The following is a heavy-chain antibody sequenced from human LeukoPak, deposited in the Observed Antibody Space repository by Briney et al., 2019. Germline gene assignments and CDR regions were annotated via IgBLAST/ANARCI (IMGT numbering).Heavy chain of an antibody. CDR3: ANLRCTADSPYYYYYGMDV. V-gene: IGHV4-30-4*01. D-gene: IGHD1-14*01. CDR1: GGSISSGDYY. J-gene: IGHJ6*02. CDR2: INHSGST. Sequence: PSQTLSLTCTVSGGSISSGDYYWSWIRQPPGKGLEWIGEINHSGSTNYNPSLKSRVTISVDTSKNQFSLKLSSVTAADTAVYYCANLRCTADSPYYYYYGMDVWGQGTTVTVSS.